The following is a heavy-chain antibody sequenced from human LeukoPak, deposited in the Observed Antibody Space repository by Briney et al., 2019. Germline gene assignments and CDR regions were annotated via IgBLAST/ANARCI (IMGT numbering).Heavy chain of an antibody. D-gene: IGHD2-2*01. J-gene: IGHJ4*02. V-gene: IGHV4-59*02. CDR2: IYYSGST. CDR1: GFTVSSNY. CDR3: ARALGNYCSSTSCYDY. Sequence: PGGSLRLSCAASGFTVSSNYMSWVRQAPEKGLEWIGSIYYSGSTNYNPSLKSRVTMSVDTSKNQFSLKLSSVTAADTAVYYCARALGNYCSSTSCYDYWGQGTLVTVSS.